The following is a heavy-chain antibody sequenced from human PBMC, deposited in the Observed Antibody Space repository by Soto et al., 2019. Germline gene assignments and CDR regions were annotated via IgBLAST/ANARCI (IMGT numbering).Heavy chain of an antibody. CDR1: GYTFTSYG. V-gene: IGHV1-18*01. CDR3: ARGTHDYSLGSYHDAFDI. Sequence: GASVKVSCKASGYTFTSYGISWVRQAPGQGLEWMGWISAYNGNTNYAQKLQGRVTMTTDTSTSTAYMELRSLRSDDTAVYYCARGTHDYSLGSYHDAFDIWGQGTMVTVSS. D-gene: IGHD3-16*02. J-gene: IGHJ3*02. CDR2: ISAYNGNT.